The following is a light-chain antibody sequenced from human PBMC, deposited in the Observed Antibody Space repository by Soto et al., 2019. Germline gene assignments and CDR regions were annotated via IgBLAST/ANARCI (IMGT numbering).Light chain of an antibody. CDR3: GTWDSGLSVV. V-gene: IGLV1-51*02. CDR1: SSNIGNNY. Sequence: QSVLTQPPSVSAAPGQKVTLSCSGSSSNIGNNYVSWYQQLPGTAPKLLIYENNKRPSGIPDRFSGSKSGTSATLGITGLQTGDEADYYCGTWDSGLSVVFGEGTKLTVL. J-gene: IGLJ2*01. CDR2: ENN.